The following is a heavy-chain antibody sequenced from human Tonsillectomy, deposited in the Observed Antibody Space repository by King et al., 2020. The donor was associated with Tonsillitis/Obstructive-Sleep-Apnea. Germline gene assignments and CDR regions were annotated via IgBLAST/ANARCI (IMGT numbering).Heavy chain of an antibody. CDR1: GFTFSSYG. J-gene: IGHJ4*02. Sequence: VQLVESGGGVVQPGRSLRLSCAASGFTFSSYGMHWVRQAPGKGLECVAVIWYDGSNKYYADSVKGRFTISRDNSKNTLYLQMNSLRAEDTAVYYCARDIAAADYWGQGTLVTVSS. CDR2: IWYDGSNK. CDR3: ARDIAAADY. V-gene: IGHV3-33*01. D-gene: IGHD6-13*01.